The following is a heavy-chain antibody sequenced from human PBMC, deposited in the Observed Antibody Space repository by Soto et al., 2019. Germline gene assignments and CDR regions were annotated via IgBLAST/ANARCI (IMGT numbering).Heavy chain of an antibody. CDR1: GFSFTNYW. D-gene: IGHD6-13*01. V-gene: IGHV5-10-1*01. Sequence: GESPKISCKGSGFSFTNYWISWVRQMPGKGLEWMRNIDPVDSYANYSPSFQGHVTFSVDASISTAYLQWSSLKASDTAMYFCARIESIARNWFDPWGQGTLVTVSS. J-gene: IGHJ5*02. CDR2: IDPVDSYA. CDR3: ARIESIARNWFDP.